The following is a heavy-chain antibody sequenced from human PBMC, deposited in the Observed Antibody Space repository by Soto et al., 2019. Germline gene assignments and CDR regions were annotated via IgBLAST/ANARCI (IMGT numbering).Heavy chain of an antibody. V-gene: IGHV4-61*01. CDR1: GGSVSSGSYY. Sequence: PSETLSLTCTVSGGSVSSGSYYWSWIRQPPGKGLEWIGYIYYSGSTNYNPSLKSRVTISVDTSKNQFSLKLSSVTAADTAVYYCARADIVVVTAITAYFDYWGQGTLVTVSS. D-gene: IGHD2-21*02. J-gene: IGHJ4*02. CDR3: ARADIVVVTAITAYFDY. CDR2: IYYSGST.